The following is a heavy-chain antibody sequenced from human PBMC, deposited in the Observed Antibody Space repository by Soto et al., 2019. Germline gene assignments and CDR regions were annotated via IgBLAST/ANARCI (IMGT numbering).Heavy chain of an antibody. CDR3: ARDDTTHAPDKYDFWSGYYLGGPPTNYYYYMDV. Sequence: ASVKVSCKASGYTFTSYGISWVRQAPGQGLEWMGWISAYNGNTNYAQKLQGRVTMTTDTSTSTAYMELRSLRSDDTAVYYCARDDTTHAPDKYDFWSGYYLGGPPTNYYYYMDVWGKGTTVTVSS. CDR1: GYTFTSYG. CDR2: ISAYNGNT. V-gene: IGHV1-18*01. J-gene: IGHJ6*03. D-gene: IGHD3-3*01.